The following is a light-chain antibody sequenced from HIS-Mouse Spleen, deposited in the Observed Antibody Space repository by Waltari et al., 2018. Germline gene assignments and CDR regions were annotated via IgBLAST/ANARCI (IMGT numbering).Light chain of an antibody. V-gene: IGLV1-47*01. CDR2: RNN. CDR1: SSNIGSNY. J-gene: IGLJ3*02. Sequence: QSVLTQPPSASGTPGQMVTISCSGSSSNIGSNYVYWYQQLPGTAPKLLIDRNNRRPSGVPDRFSGAKSGTSASLAISGLRSEDEADYYCAAWDDSLSGPVFGGGTKLTVL. CDR3: AAWDDSLSGPV.